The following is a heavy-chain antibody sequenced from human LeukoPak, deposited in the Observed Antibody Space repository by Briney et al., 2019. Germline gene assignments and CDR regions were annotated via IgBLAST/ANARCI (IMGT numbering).Heavy chain of an antibody. Sequence: ASVKVSCKASGYTFTGYYMHWVRQAPGQGLEWMGRINPNSGGTNYAQKFQGWVTMTRDTSISTAYMELSRLRSDDTAVYYCARYLGGSWYLRGTNAFDIWGQGTLVTVSS. CDR2: INPNSGGT. CDR3: ARYLGGSWYLRGTNAFDI. D-gene: IGHD6-13*01. J-gene: IGHJ4*02. CDR1: GYTFTGYY. V-gene: IGHV1-2*04.